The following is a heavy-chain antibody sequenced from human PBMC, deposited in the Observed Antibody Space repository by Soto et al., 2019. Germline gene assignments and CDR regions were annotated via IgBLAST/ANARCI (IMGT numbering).Heavy chain of an antibody. D-gene: IGHD2-2*01. Sequence: PSRGLEWLGRTYYRSKWYNDYAVSVKSRITINPDTSKNQFSLQLNSVTPEDTAVYYCARDPSVPIVVVPAALYSYYYYMDVWGKGTTVTVSS. J-gene: IGHJ6*03. CDR3: ARDPSVPIVVVPAALYSYYYYMDV. V-gene: IGHV6-1*01. CDR2: TYYRSKWYN.